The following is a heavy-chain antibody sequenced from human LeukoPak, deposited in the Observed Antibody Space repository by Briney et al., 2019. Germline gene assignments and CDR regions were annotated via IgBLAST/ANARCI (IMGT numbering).Heavy chain of an antibody. V-gene: IGHV4-34*01. Sequence: SETLSLTCAVYGGSFSGNYWSWIRQPPGKGLEWIGEINHSGSTNYNPSLKSRVTISVDTSKNQFSLKLSSVTAADTAVYYCARGTGTPVYYQYGLDVWGQGTTVTVSS. CDR1: GGSFSGNY. J-gene: IGHJ6*02. CDR2: INHSGST. D-gene: IGHD1-1*01. CDR3: ARGTGTPVYYQYGLDV.